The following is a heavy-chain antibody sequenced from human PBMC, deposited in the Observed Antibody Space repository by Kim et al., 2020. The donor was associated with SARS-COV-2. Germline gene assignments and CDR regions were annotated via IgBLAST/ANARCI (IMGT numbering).Heavy chain of an antibody. CDR1: GYSISSSYY. Sequence: SETLSLTCTVSGYSISSSYYWGWIRQPPGKGLEWNGSIYHSGGTSNNPSLKSRVTISVDTSKNQFSLKLSSVTAADTAVYYCARVNLEAAGSYFDYWGQGTLVTVSS. J-gene: IGHJ4*02. D-gene: IGHD6-13*01. CDR3: ARVNLEAAGSYFDY. V-gene: IGHV4-38-2*02. CDR2: IYHSGGT.